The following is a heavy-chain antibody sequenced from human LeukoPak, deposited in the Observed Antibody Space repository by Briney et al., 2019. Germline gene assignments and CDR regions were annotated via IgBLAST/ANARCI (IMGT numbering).Heavy chain of an antibody. CDR2: FDPEDGET. D-gene: IGHD3-22*01. J-gene: IGHJ4*02. Sequence: ASVKVSCKVSGYTLTELSMHWVRQAPGKGLEWMGGFDPEDGETIYAQKFQGRVTMTEDTSTDTAYMELSSLRSEDTAVYYCATPPYYYDSSGYYYVRWGQGTLVTVSS. CDR3: ATPPYYYDSSGYYYVR. CDR1: GYTLTELS. V-gene: IGHV1-24*01.